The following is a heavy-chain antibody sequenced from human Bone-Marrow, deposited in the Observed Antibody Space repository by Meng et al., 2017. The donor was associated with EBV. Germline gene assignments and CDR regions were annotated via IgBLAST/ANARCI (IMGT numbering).Heavy chain of an antibody. V-gene: IGHV3-72*01. Sequence: EVQLVESGGGLVQPGGSLMSVCVVPGFTFSDHYMDWVRQAPGKGLEWVGRSRNRFNSYTTDYATSVRGRFIILRDDSKSSLYLQMNSLKTEDTAVYYCATLYYGDYGLTSFDYWGQGTLVTVSA. CDR1: GFTFSDHY. CDR2: SRNRFNSYTT. D-gene: IGHD4-17*01. CDR3: ATLYYGDYGLTSFDY. J-gene: IGHJ4*02.